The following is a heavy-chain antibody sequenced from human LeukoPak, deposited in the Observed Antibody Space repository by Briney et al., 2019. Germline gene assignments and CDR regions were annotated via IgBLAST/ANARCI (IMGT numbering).Heavy chain of an antibody. J-gene: IGHJ6*02. Sequence: GGSRRLSCAASGFTFSSYWMRWVRQAPGKGRGWVARIKTDESMTTYADSVKGRFTISRDNAKNPLYLQMNSLRAEDPALYQCARDLADIAVAGKSTGGGMDVWGQGTPVTVSS. D-gene: IGHD6-13*01. V-gene: IGHV3-74*01. CDR2: IKTDESMT. CDR3: ARDLADIAVAGKSTGGGMDV. CDR1: GFTFSSYW.